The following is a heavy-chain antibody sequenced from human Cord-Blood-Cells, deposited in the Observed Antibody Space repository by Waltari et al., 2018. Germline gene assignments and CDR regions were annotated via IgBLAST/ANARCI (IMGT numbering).Heavy chain of an antibody. CDR3: ARPHYGDYGWFDP. V-gene: IGHV4-34*01. J-gene: IGHJ5*02. CDR2: INHSGST. CDR1: GGSFSGYY. Sequence: QVQLQQWGAGLLKPSEPLSLPCAAYGGSFSGYYLTWIRQPPGQGLEWIGEINHSGSTNYNPSLKSRVTISVDTSKNQFSLKLSSVTAADTAVYYCARPHYGDYGWFDPWGQGTLVTVSS. D-gene: IGHD4-17*01.